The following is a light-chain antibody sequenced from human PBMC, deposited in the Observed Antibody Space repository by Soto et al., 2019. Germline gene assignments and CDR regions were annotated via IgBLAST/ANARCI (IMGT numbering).Light chain of an antibody. CDR1: QYISPW. CDR3: QQGYSNPWT. J-gene: IGKJ1*01. Sequence: GDRVTITCRASQYISPWLAWYQQKPGKAPKLLIYAASNLQSGVPSRFSGSGSGTNFTLSLNSLQPEDFATYYCQQGYSNPWTFGQGTKVDI. V-gene: IGKV1-12*01. CDR2: AAS.